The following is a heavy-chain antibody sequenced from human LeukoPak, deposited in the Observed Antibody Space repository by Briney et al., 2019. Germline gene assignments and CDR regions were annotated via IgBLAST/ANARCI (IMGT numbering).Heavy chain of an antibody. CDR2: ARNDGGDK. V-gene: IGHV3-30*02. CDR1: GFSFGTYG. J-gene: IGHJ4*02. Sequence: PGGSLRLSCAASGFSFGTYGMHWVRQAPGKGLEWVTMARNDGGDKYYADSVRGRFTISRDNSKNTLYLQMNSLRPEDTAVYYCAKHYYGSGSQKYYFDYWGQGTLVTVSS. CDR3: AKHYYGSGSQKYYFDY. D-gene: IGHD3-10*01.